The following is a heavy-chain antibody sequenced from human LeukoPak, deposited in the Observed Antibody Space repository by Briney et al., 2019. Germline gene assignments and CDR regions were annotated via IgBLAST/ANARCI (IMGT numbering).Heavy chain of an antibody. D-gene: IGHD3-16*02. CDR1: GYTFTGYY. CDR2: INPNSGDT. J-gene: IGHJ4*02. CDR3: ASPLFGGVIFPFDY. Sequence: ASVKVSCKASGYTFTGYYMHWVRQAPGQGLEWMGWINPNSGDTNYAQKFQGWVTMTRDTSISTAYMELSRLRSAETAVYYCASPLFGGVIFPFDYWGQETLVTVSS. V-gene: IGHV1-2*04.